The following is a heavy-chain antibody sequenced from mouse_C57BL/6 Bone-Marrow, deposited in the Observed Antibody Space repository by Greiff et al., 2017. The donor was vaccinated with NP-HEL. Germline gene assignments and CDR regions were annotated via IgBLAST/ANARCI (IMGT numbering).Heavy chain of an antibody. V-gene: IGHV5-9*01. CDR3: ARHGGDYYGSSHDWYFDV. Sequence: EVQLVESGGGLVKPGGSLKLSCAASGFTFSSYTMSWVRQTPEKRLEWVATISGGGGNTYYPDSVKGRFTISRDNAKNTLYLQMSSLRSEDTALYYCARHGGDYYGSSHDWYFDVWGTGTTVTVSS. D-gene: IGHD1-1*01. J-gene: IGHJ1*03. CDR1: GFTFSSYT. CDR2: ISGGGGNT.